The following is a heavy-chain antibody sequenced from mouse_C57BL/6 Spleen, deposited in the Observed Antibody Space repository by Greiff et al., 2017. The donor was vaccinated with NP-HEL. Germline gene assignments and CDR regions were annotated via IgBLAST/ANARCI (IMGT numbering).Heavy chain of an antibody. D-gene: IGHD1-1*02. Sequence: QVQLQQSGPGLVQPSQSLSITCTASGFSLTSYGVHWVRQSPGKGLEWLGVIWSGGSTDYNAAFISRLSISKDNSKSQVFFKMNSLQADDTAIYYCATIYGRYAMDYWGQGTSVTVSS. J-gene: IGHJ4*01. CDR3: ATIYGRYAMDY. CDR2: IWSGGST. V-gene: IGHV2-2*01. CDR1: GFSLTSYG.